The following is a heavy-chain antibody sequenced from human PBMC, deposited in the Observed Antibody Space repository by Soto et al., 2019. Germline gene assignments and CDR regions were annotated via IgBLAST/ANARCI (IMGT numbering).Heavy chain of an antibody. D-gene: IGHD2-15*01. CDR2: ISSSSSTI. CDR3: ARTGDCSGGSCYHLRHHDDY. J-gene: IGHJ4*02. CDR1: GFTFSSYS. V-gene: IGHV3-48*01. Sequence: EVQLVESGGGLVQPGGSLRLSCAASGFTFSSYSMNWVRQAPGKGLEWVSYISSSSSTIYYADSVKGRFTISRDNAKNLLYLQMNSLRAEDTAVYYCARTGDCSGGSCYHLRHHDDYWGQGTLVTVSS.